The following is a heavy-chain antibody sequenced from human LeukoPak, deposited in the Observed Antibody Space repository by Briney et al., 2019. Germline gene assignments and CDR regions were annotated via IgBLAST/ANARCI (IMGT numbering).Heavy chain of an antibody. J-gene: IGHJ6*03. V-gene: IGHV4-59*03. CDR1: GGFISNYY. D-gene: IGHD6-6*01. CDR2: IYYSGSS. CDR3: ARHIAARLASGYYYYMDV. Sequence: SETLSLTCTVSGGFISNYYWSWIRQSPGKGLEYVGHIYYSGSSTYNPSLKSRVTFSVDTSKNQFSLRLSSVTAADTAVYYRARHIAARLASGYYYYMDVWGKGTTVTVSS.